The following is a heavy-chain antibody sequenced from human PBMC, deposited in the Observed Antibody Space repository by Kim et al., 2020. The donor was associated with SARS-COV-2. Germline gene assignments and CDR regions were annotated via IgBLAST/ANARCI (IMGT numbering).Heavy chain of an antibody. Sequence: GSLRLSCAASGFTVSSYVMSWVRQTPGKGLEWVSLIYPDGYPYYADSVKGRFTISRDTSESTLYLQMNSLRVDDTAVYYCGRLDFGDDYWGQGTLVTVSS. D-gene: IGHD4-17*01. CDR1: GFTVSSYV. CDR2: IYPDGYP. J-gene: IGHJ4*02. V-gene: IGHV3-53*01. CDR3: GRLDFGDDY.